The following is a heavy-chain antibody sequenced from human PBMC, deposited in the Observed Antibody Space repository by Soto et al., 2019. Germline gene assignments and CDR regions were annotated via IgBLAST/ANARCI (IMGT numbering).Heavy chain of an antibody. CDR3: ARGYYLGYCSGGSCYQFDY. CDR1: GGSFSGYY. Sequence: SETLSLTCAVYGGSFSGYYWSWIRQPPGKGLEWIGEINHSGSTNYNPSLKSRVTISVDTSKNQFSLKLSSVTAADTAVYYCARGYYLGYCSGGSCYQFDYWGQGNLVTVSS. CDR2: INHSGST. V-gene: IGHV4-34*01. J-gene: IGHJ4*02. D-gene: IGHD2-15*01.